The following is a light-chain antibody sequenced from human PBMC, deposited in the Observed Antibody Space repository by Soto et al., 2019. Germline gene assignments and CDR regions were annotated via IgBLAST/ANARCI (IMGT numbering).Light chain of an antibody. J-gene: IGLJ2*01. CDR3: NSFTTSSTLV. Sequence: QSVLTQPASVSGSPGQSITISCTGTSSDVGAYNYVSWYQHHPGKAPKLMIYGVSNRPSGVSNRFSGSKSGNTASLTISGLQAEDEADYYCNSFTTSSTLVFGGGTKVTVL. CDR2: GVS. V-gene: IGLV2-14*03. CDR1: SSDVGAYNY.